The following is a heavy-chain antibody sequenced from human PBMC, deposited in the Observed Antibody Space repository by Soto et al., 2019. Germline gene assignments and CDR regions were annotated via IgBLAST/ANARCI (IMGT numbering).Heavy chain of an antibody. CDR3: ATAGRRSCGDDCYLDY. J-gene: IGHJ4*02. D-gene: IGHD2-21*02. CDR1: GYTFSDFY. V-gene: IGHV1-2*04. CDR2: INPNSGDT. Sequence: ASVKVSCKASGYTFSDFYISWVRQAPGQGLEWMGWINPNSGDTNYAQKFKGWVTMTRDTSINTAYMELTRLGPDDTAMYFCATAGRRSCGDDCYLDYWGQG.